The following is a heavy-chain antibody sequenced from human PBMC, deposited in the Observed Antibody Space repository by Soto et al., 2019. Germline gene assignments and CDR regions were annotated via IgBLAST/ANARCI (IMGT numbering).Heavy chain of an antibody. D-gene: IGHD3-22*01. CDR3: AKDTPYYYDSSGYYHDYGAFDI. V-gene: IGHV3-23*01. Sequence: VGSLRLSGAASGFTFSSYAMSWVRQAPGKGLEWVSAISGSGGSTYYADSVKGRFTISRDNSKNTLYLQMNSLRAEDTAVYYCAKDTPYYYDSSGYYHDYGAFDIWGQGTMVTVSS. CDR2: ISGSGGST. J-gene: IGHJ3*02. CDR1: GFTFSSYA.